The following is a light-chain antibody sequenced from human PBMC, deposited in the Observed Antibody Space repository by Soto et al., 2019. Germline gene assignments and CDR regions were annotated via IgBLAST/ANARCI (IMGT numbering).Light chain of an antibody. CDR3: QPRREWPPGAS. V-gene: IGKV3-11*01. J-gene: IGKJ4*01. CDR2: DAS. Sequence: EIVLTQSPAILSLSPGEGATLSCRASQSIATNLAWYQQKPGQPPRLLIYDASDRATGIPARFSGSGSGADFTLTISSLEPEDVAVYYCQPRREWPPGASFGGGTKVEI. CDR1: QSIATN.